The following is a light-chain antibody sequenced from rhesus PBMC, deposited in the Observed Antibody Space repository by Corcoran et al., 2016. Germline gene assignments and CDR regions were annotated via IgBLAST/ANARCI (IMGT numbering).Light chain of an antibody. J-gene: IGKJ4*01. CDR1: QGINTY. V-gene: IGKV1-43*01. Sequence: DAQLTQSPSSLSASVGDRVTITCRASQGINTYLHWYQQKPGKSLKRLISGVSSLESGVPSRFSGSGSGTDFTLTISSLQPEEFATYYCLQYNDNPLTFGGGTKVEIK. CDR3: LQYNDNPLT. CDR2: GVS.